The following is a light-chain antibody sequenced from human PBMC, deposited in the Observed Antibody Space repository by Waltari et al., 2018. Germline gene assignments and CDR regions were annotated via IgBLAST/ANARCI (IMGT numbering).Light chain of an antibody. CDR3: FSYRRSSTWV. J-gene: IGLJ3*02. CDR1: SSDVGGYDY. CDR2: DVT. Sequence: QSALTQPASVSGSPGQSITISCTGTSSDVGGYDYVSRYQQHPGKAPKLLIYDVTKRPSGVSNRFSGSKSANMASLTISGLQAEDEADYYCFSYRRSSTWVVGEWTKLTVL. V-gene: IGLV2-14*03.